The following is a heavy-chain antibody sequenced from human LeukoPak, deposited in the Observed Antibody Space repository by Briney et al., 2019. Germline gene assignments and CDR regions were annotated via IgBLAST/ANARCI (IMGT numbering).Heavy chain of an antibody. Sequence: ASVKVSCRASGYTFTSYGISGVRQAPGQGLEWMGWISAYNGNTNYAQKLQGRVTMTTDTSTSTAYMELRSLRSDDTAVYYCARVTPEVPHYYYYGMDVWGQGTTVTVSS. CDR3: ARVTPEVPHYYYYGMDV. CDR2: ISAYNGNT. V-gene: IGHV1-18*01. CDR1: GYTFTSYG. J-gene: IGHJ6*02. D-gene: IGHD2-15*01.